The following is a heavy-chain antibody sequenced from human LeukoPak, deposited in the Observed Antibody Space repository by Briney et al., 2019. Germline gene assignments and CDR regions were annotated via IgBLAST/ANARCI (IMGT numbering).Heavy chain of an antibody. Sequence: PSETLSLTCTVSGGSISSSNYYWGWIRQPPGKGLEWIGSIYYSGSTYNNPPLKSRVTISVDTSKNQFSLKLSSVTAADTAVYYCARLGYYYDSSAKGAFDYWGQGTLVTVPS. D-gene: IGHD3-22*01. V-gene: IGHV4-39*01. CDR3: ARLGYYYDSSAKGAFDY. J-gene: IGHJ4*02. CDR2: IYYSGST. CDR1: GGSISSSNYY.